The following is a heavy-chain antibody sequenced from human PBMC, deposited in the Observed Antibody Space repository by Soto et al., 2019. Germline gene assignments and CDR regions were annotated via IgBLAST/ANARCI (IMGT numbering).Heavy chain of an antibody. CDR3: AKVAVAAYYYYYAMDV. CDR1: GFTFSSYG. Sequence: EVQLLESGGGLVQPGGSLRLSCAASGFTFSSYGMTWVRQAPGKGLEWVSGISGSGGSTYYAESVKGRFTISRDNSKDTLYLQMSSLRAEDTALYYCAKVAVAAYYYYYAMDVWGHGTTVTVSS. V-gene: IGHV3-23*01. CDR2: ISGSGGST. J-gene: IGHJ6*02. D-gene: IGHD6-19*01.